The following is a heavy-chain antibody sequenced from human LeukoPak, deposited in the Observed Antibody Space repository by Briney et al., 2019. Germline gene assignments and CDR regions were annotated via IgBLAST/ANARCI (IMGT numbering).Heavy chain of an antibody. Sequence: PGRSLRLSCAASGFTFSSYAMHWVRQAPGKGLEWVAVISYDGSNKYYADSVKGRFTISRDNSKNTLYLQMNSLRAEDTAVYYCARGGYSYGDHDYWGQGTLVTVSS. V-gene: IGHV3-30*04. D-gene: IGHD5-18*01. CDR1: GFTFSSYA. J-gene: IGHJ4*02. CDR2: ISYDGSNK. CDR3: ARGGYSYGDHDY.